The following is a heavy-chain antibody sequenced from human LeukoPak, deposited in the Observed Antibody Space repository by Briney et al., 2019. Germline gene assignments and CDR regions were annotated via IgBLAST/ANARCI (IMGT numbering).Heavy chain of an antibody. J-gene: IGHJ4*02. CDR1: GFTFDDYT. CDR2: VNWHGTT. D-gene: IGHD3-22*01. V-gene: IGHV3-43*01. Sequence: GGSLTLSCAASGFTFDDYTMHWVRHAPGKTLEWVALVNWHGTTYYADSVKGRFTISRDNSNNSLYLQMDALRTEDTAFYYCAKDITYESSGSVIDNWGQGTLVTVSS. CDR3: AKDITYESSGSVIDN.